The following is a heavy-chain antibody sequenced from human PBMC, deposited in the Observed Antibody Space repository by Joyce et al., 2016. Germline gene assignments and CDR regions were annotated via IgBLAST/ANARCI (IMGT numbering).Heavy chain of an antibody. CDR3: AKILTATYSSGWFLDY. CDR2: ISYDGNYK. CDR1: GLTLSNYG. D-gene: IGHD6-25*01. V-gene: IGHV3-30*18. J-gene: IGHJ4*02. Sequence: QVQLVESGGGVVQPGRSLRLSCAASGLTLSNYGVDWVRQATGKGLEWVVVISYDGNYKYYADSVKGRFTISRDNSKNTVLLEMNSLRAEDTAVYYCAKILTATYSSGWFLDYWGQGTLVTVSS.